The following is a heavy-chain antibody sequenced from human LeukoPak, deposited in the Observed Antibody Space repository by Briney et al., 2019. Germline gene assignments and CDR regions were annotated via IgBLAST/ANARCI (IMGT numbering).Heavy chain of an antibody. CDR1: GYTFITYG. D-gene: IGHD1-26*01. CDR2: ITPYNGDT. J-gene: IGHJ4*02. CDR3: ARVAGVSYNYFDS. Sequence: ASVKVSCKAPGYTFITYGITWVRQAPGQGLEWMGWITPYNGDTNYAQNPQDRVTMTTDTSTSTAYMELRSLRSDDTAVYFCARVAGVSYNYFDSWGQGTLVTVSS. V-gene: IGHV1-18*01.